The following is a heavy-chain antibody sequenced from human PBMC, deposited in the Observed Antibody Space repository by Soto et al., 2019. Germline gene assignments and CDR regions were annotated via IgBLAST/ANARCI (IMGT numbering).Heavy chain of an antibody. CDR1: GYSFTSYW. V-gene: IGHV5-51*01. D-gene: IGHD4-17*01. CDR3: ARRDYGDYPGVLGFDY. J-gene: IGHJ4*02. CDR2: IYPGDSDT. Sequence: GESLKISCKGSGYSFTSYWIGWVRQMPGKGLEWMGIIYPGDSDTRYSPSFQGQVTISADKSISTAYLQWSSLKASDTAMYYCARRDYGDYPGVLGFDYWGQGTLVTVSS.